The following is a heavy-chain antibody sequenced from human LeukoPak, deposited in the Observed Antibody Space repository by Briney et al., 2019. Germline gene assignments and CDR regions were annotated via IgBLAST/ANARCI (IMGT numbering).Heavy chain of an antibody. J-gene: IGHJ4*02. D-gene: IGHD1-26*01. CDR2: INPNSGGT. CDR1: GYTFTGYY. V-gene: IGHV1-2*02. Sequence: ASVKVSCKASGYTFTGYYIHWVRQAPGQGLELMGWINPNSGGTNFAQRFQDRVTMTRDTSISTAYMELSRLTSDDTAVYYCARVLIYSGNLDYWGQGTLVTVSS. CDR3: ARVLIYSGNLDY.